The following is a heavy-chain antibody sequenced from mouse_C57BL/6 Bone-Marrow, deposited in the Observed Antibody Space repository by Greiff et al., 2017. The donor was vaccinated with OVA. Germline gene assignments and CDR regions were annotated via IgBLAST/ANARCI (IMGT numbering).Heavy chain of an antibody. CDR3: ARRSYYSNYGAMDY. CDR1: GFTFSDYY. V-gene: IGHV5-12*01. D-gene: IGHD2-5*01. CDR2: ISNGGGST. J-gene: IGHJ4*01. Sequence: EVMLVESGGGLVQPGGSLKLSCAASGFTFSDYYMYWVRQTPEKRLEWVAYISNGGGSTYYPDTVKGRFTISRANAKNTLYLQMSRLKSEDTAMYYCARRSYYSNYGAMDYWGQGTSVTVSS.